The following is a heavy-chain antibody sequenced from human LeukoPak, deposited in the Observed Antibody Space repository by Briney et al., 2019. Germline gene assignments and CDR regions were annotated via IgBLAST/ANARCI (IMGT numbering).Heavy chain of an antibody. Sequence: ASVKVSCKASGYTFTSYDINWVRQATGQGLEWMGWMNPKSGNTDYAQKFQGRVTMTRDTSISTAYMELSRLRSDDTAVYYCARDRGDIVVVVAATSNTLFWLDPWGQGTLVTVSS. V-gene: IGHV1-8*01. CDR1: GYTFTSYD. CDR2: MNPKSGNT. J-gene: IGHJ5*02. CDR3: ARDRGDIVVVVAATSNTLFWLDP. D-gene: IGHD2-15*01.